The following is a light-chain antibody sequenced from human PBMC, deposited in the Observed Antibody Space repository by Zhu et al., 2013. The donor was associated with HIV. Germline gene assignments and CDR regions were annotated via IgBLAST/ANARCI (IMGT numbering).Light chain of an antibody. V-gene: IGKV1-17*02. CDR2: ASS. Sequence: DIQMTQSPSSLSAFVGDGVTMSCRASQDIRTDLGWFHQKPGKAPKRLFYASSPESTGVSLRFSGNGSGTDFTLTITDLKPEDSGLYYCLQYRDYPRTFGQGTTLDI. CDR3: LQYRDYPRT. CDR1: QDIRTD. J-gene: IGKJ1*01.